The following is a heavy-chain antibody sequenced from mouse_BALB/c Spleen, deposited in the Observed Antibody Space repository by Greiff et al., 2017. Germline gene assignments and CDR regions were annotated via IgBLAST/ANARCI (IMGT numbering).Heavy chain of an antibody. D-gene: IGHD2-10*02. J-gene: IGHJ3*01. V-gene: IGHV3-2*02. CDR1: GYSITSDYA. CDR2: ISYSGST. CDR3: ARKEYGNFSFAY. Sequence: EVQLQESGPGLVKPSQSLSLTCTVTGYSITSDYAWNWIRQFPGNKLEWMGYISYSGSTSYNPSLKSRISITRDTSKNQFFLQLNSVTTEDTATYYCARKEYGNFSFAYWGQGTLVTVSA.